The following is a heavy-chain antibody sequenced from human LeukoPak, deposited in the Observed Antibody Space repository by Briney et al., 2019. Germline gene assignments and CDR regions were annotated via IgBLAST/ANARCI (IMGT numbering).Heavy chain of an antibody. CDR3: AILTSNWFDP. CDR1: GGSISSYY. Sequence: PSETLSLTCTVSGGSISSYYWSWMRQPPGKGLEWIGSIFYSGSSNYNPSLKSRVTISVDTSKNQFSLKLSSVTAADTAVYYCAILTSNWFDPWGQGTLVTVSS. V-gene: IGHV4-59*12. D-gene: IGHD2-21*02. J-gene: IGHJ5*02. CDR2: IFYSGSS.